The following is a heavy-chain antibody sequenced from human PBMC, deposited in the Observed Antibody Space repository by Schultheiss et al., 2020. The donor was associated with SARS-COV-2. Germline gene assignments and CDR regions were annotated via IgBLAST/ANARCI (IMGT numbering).Heavy chain of an antibody. CDR2: INDSGST. CDR3: ARTIAAREVDY. CDR1: GGSISSYY. V-gene: IGHV4-59*12. D-gene: IGHD6-6*01. Sequence: SETLSLTCTVSGGSISSYYWSWIRQPPGKGLEWIGEINDSGSTNYNPSLKSRVTISVDTSKNQFSLKLSSVTAADTAVYYCARTIAAREVDYWGQGTLVTVSS. J-gene: IGHJ4*02.